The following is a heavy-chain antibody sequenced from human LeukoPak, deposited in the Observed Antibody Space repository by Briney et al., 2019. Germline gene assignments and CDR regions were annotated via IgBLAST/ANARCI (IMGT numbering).Heavy chain of an antibody. Sequence: PGGSLRLSCAASGFTFGSYWMSWVRQAPGKGLEWVANIKQDGSDKYYVDSVTGRFTISRDNAKNSLYLQMNSLRAEDTAVYYCARWATSFDLWGQGTLVTVSS. D-gene: IGHD6-6*01. CDR1: GFTFGSYW. J-gene: IGHJ4*02. CDR2: IKQDGSDK. V-gene: IGHV3-7*01. CDR3: ARWATSFDL.